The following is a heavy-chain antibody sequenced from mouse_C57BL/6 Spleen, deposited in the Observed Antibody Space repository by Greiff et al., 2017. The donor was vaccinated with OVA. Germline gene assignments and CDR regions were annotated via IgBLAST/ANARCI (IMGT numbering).Heavy chain of an antibody. V-gene: IGHV5-17*01. CDR1: GFTFSDYG. Sequence: DVKLVESGGGLVKPGGSLKLSCAASGFTFSDYGMHWVRQAPEKGLEWVAYISSGSSTIYYADTVKGRFTISRDNAKNTLFLQMTSLRSEDTAMYYCARQGYYGSSYRYFDVWGTGTTVTVSS. CDR2: ISSGSSTI. CDR3: ARQGYYGSSYRYFDV. D-gene: IGHD1-1*01. J-gene: IGHJ1*03.